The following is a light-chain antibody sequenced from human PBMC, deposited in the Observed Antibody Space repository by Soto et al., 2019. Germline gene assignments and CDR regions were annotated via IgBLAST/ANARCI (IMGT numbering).Light chain of an antibody. Sequence: DIVMTHSPLSLPVTPGEPASISCRSSHSLLNSNGYNYLDWYLQKPGQSPQLLIYLGSNRASGVPDRFSGSGSGTDFTLKISRVEAEDVGVYYCMQALQAPLTFGGGTKVDIK. CDR2: LGS. CDR1: HSLLNSNGYNY. V-gene: IGKV2-28*01. CDR3: MQALQAPLT. J-gene: IGKJ4*01.